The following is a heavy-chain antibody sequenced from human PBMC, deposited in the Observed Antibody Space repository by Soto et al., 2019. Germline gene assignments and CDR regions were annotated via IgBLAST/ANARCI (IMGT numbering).Heavy chain of an antibody. CDR3: AREGEMPYYYYGLDV. Sequence: QVQLVQSGAEVRKPGASVKVSCKASGYTFTTYEISWVRQAPGQGLEWMGWISGYNGHTKYAQKFQGRVTMTTETSTNTVYMDLRNLRSDDTAVYYCAREGEMPYYYYGLDVWGQGTTVNVSS. CDR1: GYTFTTYE. J-gene: IGHJ6*02. D-gene: IGHD3-16*01. CDR2: ISGYNGHT. V-gene: IGHV1-18*01.